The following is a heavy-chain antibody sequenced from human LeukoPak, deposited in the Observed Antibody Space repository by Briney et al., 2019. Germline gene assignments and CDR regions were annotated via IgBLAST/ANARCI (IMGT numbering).Heavy chain of an antibody. CDR2: IDSSSSTI. V-gene: IGHV3-48*04. D-gene: IGHD6-13*01. CDR3: AITIAAQDY. Sequence: GGSLRLSCEASGFIFSDYNMNWVRQAPGKGLEWLSYIDSSSSTIYYADSVKGRFAISRHNAKNSLYLQMNSPRAEDTAVYYCAITIAAQDYWGQGTLVTVSS. CDR1: GFIFSDYN. J-gene: IGHJ4*02.